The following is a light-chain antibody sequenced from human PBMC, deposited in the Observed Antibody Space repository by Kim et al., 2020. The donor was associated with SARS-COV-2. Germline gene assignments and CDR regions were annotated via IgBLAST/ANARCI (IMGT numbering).Light chain of an antibody. CDR3: GSYTSSSTVV. V-gene: IGLV2-14*01. CDR2: DVG. Sequence: QLVLTQPASVSGSPGQSITISCTGTSTDIGRYNYVSWYQQHPGKAPKLMIYDVGRRPSGVSNRFSGSKSGNTASLTISGLQAEDEADYYCGSYTSSSTVVFGGGTQLTVL. J-gene: IGLJ2*01. CDR1: STDIGRYNY.